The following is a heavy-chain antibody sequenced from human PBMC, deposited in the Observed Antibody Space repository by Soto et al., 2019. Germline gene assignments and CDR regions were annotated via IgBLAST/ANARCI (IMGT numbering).Heavy chain of an antibody. Sequence: GASVKVSCKASGYTFTSYAMHWVRQAPGQGLEWMGGIIPIFGTANYAQKFQGRVTITADESTSTAYMELSSLRSEGTAVYYCAIHMTGYYLFDYWGQGTLVTVSS. CDR3: AIHMTGYYLFDY. CDR1: GYTFTSYA. D-gene: IGHD3-9*01. V-gene: IGHV1-69*13. CDR2: IIPIFGTA. J-gene: IGHJ4*02.